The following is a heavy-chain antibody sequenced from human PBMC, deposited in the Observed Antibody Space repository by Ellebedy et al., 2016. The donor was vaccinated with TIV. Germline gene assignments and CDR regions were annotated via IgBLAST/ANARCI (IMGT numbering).Heavy chain of an antibody. CDR1: GYSFFNYW. V-gene: IGHV5-10-1*01. CDR2: IDPSDSYT. CDR3: SRLDMLVVQPGS. Sequence: GESLKISCKGSGYSFFNYWITWVRQMPGKGLEWMGRIDPSDSYTRYSPSFQGHVTISADKSISTAYLQWSSLKASDTAIYYCSRLDMLVVQPGSWGQGTLVTVSS. D-gene: IGHD2-2*03. J-gene: IGHJ5*02.